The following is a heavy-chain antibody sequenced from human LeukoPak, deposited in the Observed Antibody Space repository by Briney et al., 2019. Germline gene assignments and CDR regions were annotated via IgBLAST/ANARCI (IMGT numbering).Heavy chain of an antibody. D-gene: IGHD1-26*01. V-gene: IGHV1-69*05. CDR2: IIPIFGTA. CDR1: GGTFSSYA. Sequence: SVKVSCKASGGTFSSYAISWVRQAPGQGLEWMGGIIPIFGTANYAQKFQGRVTITTDESTSTAYMELSSLRSEDTAVYYCARGGGRYSAFDFWGQGTMVTVSS. J-gene: IGHJ3*01. CDR3: ARGGGRYSAFDF.